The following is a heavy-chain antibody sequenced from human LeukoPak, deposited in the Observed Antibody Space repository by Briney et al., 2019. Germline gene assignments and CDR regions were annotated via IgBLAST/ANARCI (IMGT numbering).Heavy chain of an antibody. CDR1: GYTFTSYG. D-gene: IGHD6-19*01. J-gene: IGHJ4*02. Sequence: ASVKVSCKASGYTFTSYGISWVRQAPGQGLEWMGWISAYNGNTNYAQKLQGRVTMTTDTSTSIAYMELRSLRSDDTAVYYCAIPPPTLYSSGLFGYWGQGTLVTVSS. CDR2: ISAYNGNT. V-gene: IGHV1-18*01. CDR3: AIPPPTLYSSGLFGY.